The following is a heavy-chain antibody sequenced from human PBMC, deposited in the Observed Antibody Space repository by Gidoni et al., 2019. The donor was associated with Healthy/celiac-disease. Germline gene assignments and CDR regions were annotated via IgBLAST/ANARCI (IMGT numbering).Heavy chain of an antibody. D-gene: IGHD5-12*01. CDR3: ARSSYDDHVFDY. Sequence: QLQLQESGSGLVKPSQTPSLPCAASGGSISSGGYSWSWVRHPPGKGLEWIGYIYHRGSTYYNPSLMSRVTTAVDRSKKQFSLKLSSVAAADTAVYYCARSSYDDHVFDYWGQGTLVTVSS. J-gene: IGHJ4*02. V-gene: IGHV4-30-2*01. CDR2: IYHRGST. CDR1: GGSISSGGYS.